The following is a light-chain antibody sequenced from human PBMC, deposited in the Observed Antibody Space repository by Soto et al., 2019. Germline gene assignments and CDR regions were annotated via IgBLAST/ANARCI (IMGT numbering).Light chain of an antibody. CDR2: AAS. V-gene: IGKV1-17*01. J-gene: IGKJ1*01. Sequence: VGGTVTKTCRARHDIRNDLGWYQQKPGKAPKRLIYAASSLQSGVPSRLSGSGSRTEFTLSILSWQPDQCATFYCLQYKSFPVAFGQGTKVDIK. CDR3: LQYKSFPVA. CDR1: HDIRND.